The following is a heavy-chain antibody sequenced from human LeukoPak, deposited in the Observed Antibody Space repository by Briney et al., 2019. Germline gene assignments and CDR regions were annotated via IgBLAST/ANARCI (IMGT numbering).Heavy chain of an antibody. D-gene: IGHD6-19*01. Sequence: GASVKVSCKASGGTFSSYAISWVRQAPGQGLEWMGRIIPILGMANYAQKFQGRVTITADKSTSTAYMELSSLRSEDTAVYYCASTGYSSGDWFDPWGQGTTVTVSS. J-gene: IGHJ5*01. CDR2: IIPILGMA. V-gene: IGHV1-69*04. CDR3: ASTGYSSGDWFDP. CDR1: GGTFSSYA.